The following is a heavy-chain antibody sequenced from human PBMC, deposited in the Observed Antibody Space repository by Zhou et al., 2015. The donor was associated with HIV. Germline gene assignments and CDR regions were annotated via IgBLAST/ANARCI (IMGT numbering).Heavy chain of an antibody. Sequence: QVQLVQSGAEVKKPGASVKVSCKASGYTFTGYYMHWVRQAPGQGLEWMGWINPNSGGTNYAQKFQGRVTMTRDTSISTAYMELSRLRSDDTAVYYCARRRPVPHQLGDEYYFDYWGQGTLVTVSS. CDR2: INPNSGGT. J-gene: IGHJ4*02. D-gene: IGHD5-18*01. CDR3: ARRRPVPHQLGDEYYFDY. V-gene: IGHV1-2*02. CDR1: GYTFTGYY.